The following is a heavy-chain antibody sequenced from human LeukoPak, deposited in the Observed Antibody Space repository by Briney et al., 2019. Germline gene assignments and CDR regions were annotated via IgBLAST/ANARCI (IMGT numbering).Heavy chain of an antibody. CDR2: IWYDGSNK. CDR1: GFTFSSYG. CDR3: ARGFYGDYRWDFDY. D-gene: IGHD4-17*01. V-gene: IGHV3-33*01. Sequence: GGSLRLSRAASGFTFSSYGMHWVRQAPGKGLEWVAVIWYDGSNKYYADSVKGRFTISRDNSKNTLYLQMNSLRAEDTAVYYCARGFYGDYRWDFDYWGQGTLVTVSS. J-gene: IGHJ4*02.